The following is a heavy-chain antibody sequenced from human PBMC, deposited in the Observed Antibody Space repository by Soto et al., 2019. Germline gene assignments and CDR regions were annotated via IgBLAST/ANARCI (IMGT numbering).Heavy chain of an antibody. CDR1: GYTFTGYD. V-gene: IGHV1-18*01. J-gene: IGHJ4*02. Sequence: ASVKVSCKASGYTFTGYDISWVRQAPGQGLEWMGWIRAYNGNTNYAQSLQGRVTMTTDTSTSTAYMYLRSRRSDDTAVYYYAREKRSGYYRDYWGQGTLDTVSS. CDR2: IRAYNGNT. CDR3: AREKRSGYYRDY. D-gene: IGHD3-22*01.